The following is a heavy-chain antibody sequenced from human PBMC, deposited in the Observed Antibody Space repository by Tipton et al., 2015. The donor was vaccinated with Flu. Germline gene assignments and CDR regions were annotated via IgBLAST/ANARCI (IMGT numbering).Heavy chain of an antibody. Sequence: SLRLSCAASGFSFSTYAMHWLRQAPGKGLEWVAFISYNARNIYYADSVKGHFTISRDNSKNTVFLQMNSLRPEDTAVYYCAREPAPIGSPENDAFDVWGPGTRVTVSS. CDR3: AREPAPIGSPENDAFDV. CDR2: ISYNARNI. J-gene: IGHJ3*01. CDR1: GFSFSTYA. D-gene: IGHD3-10*01. V-gene: IGHV3-30*04.